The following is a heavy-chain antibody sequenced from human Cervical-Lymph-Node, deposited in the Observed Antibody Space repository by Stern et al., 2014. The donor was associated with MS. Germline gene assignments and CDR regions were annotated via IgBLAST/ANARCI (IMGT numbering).Heavy chain of an antibody. Sequence: VQLVESGGGVVQPGRSLRLSCVASGLTFNDYAVHWVRQAPGKGLEWVALVSFDGSGKYYADSVKGRFTISRDNSMSTLYLQMNSLRAEDTAVYYCAKGPWLGIGTGWYFDLWGRGSLVTVSS. CDR3: AKGPWLGIGTGWYFDL. J-gene: IGHJ2*01. CDR1: GLTFNDYA. V-gene: IGHV3-30*18. D-gene: IGHD2-21*01. CDR2: VSFDGSGK.